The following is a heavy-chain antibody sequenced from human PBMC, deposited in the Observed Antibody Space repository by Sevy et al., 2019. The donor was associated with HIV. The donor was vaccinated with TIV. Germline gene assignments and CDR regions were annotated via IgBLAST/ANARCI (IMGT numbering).Heavy chain of an antibody. V-gene: IGHV5-51*01. CDR1: GYSFTSYW. J-gene: IGHJ6*02. CDR2: IYPGDADT. Sequence: GESLKTSCKGSGYSFTSYWIGWVRQMPGKGLEWMGIIYPGDADTRYSPSFQGQVTISADKSISTAYLQWSSLKASDTAMYYCGRHVAGGDYYYGMDVWGQGTTVTVSS. CDR3: GRHVAGGDYYYGMDV. D-gene: IGHD6-19*01.